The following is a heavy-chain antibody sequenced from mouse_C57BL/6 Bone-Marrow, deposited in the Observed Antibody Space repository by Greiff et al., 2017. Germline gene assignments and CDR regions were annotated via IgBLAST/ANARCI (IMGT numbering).Heavy chain of an antibody. J-gene: IGHJ3*01. Sequence: VKLVESGAELVKPGASVKMSCKASGYTFTTYPIEWMNQNHGKSLEWIGNFHPYNDDTKYNEKFKGKATLTVEKSSSTVYLELSRLTSDDSAVYYCARGYYGSSPWFAYWGQGTLVTVSA. CDR3: ARGYYGSSPWFAY. CDR2: FHPYNDDT. D-gene: IGHD1-1*01. CDR1: GYTFTTYP. V-gene: IGHV1-47*01.